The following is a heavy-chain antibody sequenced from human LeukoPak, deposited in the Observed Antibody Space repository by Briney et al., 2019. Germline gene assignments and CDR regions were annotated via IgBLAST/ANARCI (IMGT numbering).Heavy chain of an antibody. Sequence: PSETLSLTCTVSGYSISSGYYWGWIRQPPGKGLEWIGSIYHSGSTYYNPSLKSRVTISVDTSKNQFSLKLSSVTAADTAVYYCAREALYYYDSSGLYGGDYWGQGTLVTVSS. CDR1: GYSISSGYY. CDR2: IYHSGST. CDR3: AREALYYYDSSGLYGGDY. V-gene: IGHV4-38-2*02. D-gene: IGHD3-22*01. J-gene: IGHJ4*02.